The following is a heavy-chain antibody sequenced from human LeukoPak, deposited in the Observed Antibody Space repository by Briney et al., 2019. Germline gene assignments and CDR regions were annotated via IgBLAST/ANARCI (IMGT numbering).Heavy chain of an antibody. CDR3: AREVLGYSYGYGDY. CDR2: ISSSSSTI. D-gene: IGHD5-18*01. V-gene: IGHV3-48*02. Sequence: AGGSLRLSCAASGFTFSSYSMNWVRQAPGKGLEWVSYISSSSSTIHYADSVKGRFTISRDNAKNSLYLQMNSLRDEDTAVYYCAREVLGYSYGYGDYWGQGTLVTVSS. J-gene: IGHJ4*02. CDR1: GFTFSSYS.